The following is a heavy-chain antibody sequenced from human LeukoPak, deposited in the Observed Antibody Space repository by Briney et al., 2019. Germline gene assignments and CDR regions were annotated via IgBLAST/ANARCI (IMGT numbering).Heavy chain of an antibody. Sequence: ASVKVSCKASGGTFSSYAISWVRQAPGQGLEWIGGIIPIFGTANYAQKFQGRVTITADESTSTAYMELSSLRSEDTAVYYCARCVVAGTLHFDYWGQGTLVTVSS. D-gene: IGHD6-19*01. CDR2: IIPIFGTA. CDR3: ARCVVAGTLHFDY. V-gene: IGHV1-69*13. CDR1: GGTFSSYA. J-gene: IGHJ4*02.